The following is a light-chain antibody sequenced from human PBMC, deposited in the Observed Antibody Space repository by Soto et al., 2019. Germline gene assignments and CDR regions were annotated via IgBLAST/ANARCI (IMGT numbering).Light chain of an antibody. J-gene: IGKJ3*01. CDR2: AAS. CDR1: QSISSY. V-gene: IGKV1-39*01. Sequence: DIPMTQSPSSLSASVGDRVTITCRASQSISSYLNWYQQKPGKAPKLLIYAASSLQSGVPSRFSGSGSGTDFTLTISSLQPEDFATYYCQQSYSTPLTFGPGTIVDIK. CDR3: QQSYSTPLT.